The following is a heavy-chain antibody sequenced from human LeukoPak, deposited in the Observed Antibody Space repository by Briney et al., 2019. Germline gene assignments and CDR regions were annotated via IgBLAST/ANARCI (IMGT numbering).Heavy chain of an antibody. Sequence: SETLSLTCTVSGGSISSYYWTWIRQPPGKGLEWIGYIYYSGSTNYNPSLKSRVIISVDTSKNQFSLKLSSLTAADTAVYYCARGAQAWQLVPFEYWGQGTLVTVSS. CDR2: IYYSGST. V-gene: IGHV4-59*01. J-gene: IGHJ4*02. CDR3: ARGAQAWQLVPFEY. D-gene: IGHD6-6*01. CDR1: GGSISSYY.